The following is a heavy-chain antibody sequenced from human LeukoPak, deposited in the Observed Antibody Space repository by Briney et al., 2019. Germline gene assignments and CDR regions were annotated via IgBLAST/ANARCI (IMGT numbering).Heavy chain of an antibody. Sequence: AGGSLRLSCAASGFTFDDYGMSWVRQAPGKGLEWVSGINWKGGSTGYADSVKGRFTISRDNAKNSLYLQMNSLRAEDTALYYCAKGRDGYYYDSSGYYGPLGYWGQGTLVTVSS. CDR1: GFTFDDYG. V-gene: IGHV3-20*04. J-gene: IGHJ4*02. CDR2: INWKGGST. CDR3: AKGRDGYYYDSSGYYGPLGY. D-gene: IGHD3-22*01.